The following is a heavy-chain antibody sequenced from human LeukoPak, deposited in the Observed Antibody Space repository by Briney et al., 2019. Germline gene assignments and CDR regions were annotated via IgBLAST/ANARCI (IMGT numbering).Heavy chain of an antibody. J-gene: IGHJ4*02. D-gene: IGHD6-19*01. Sequence: SETLSLTCTVSGGSISSSSYYWGWIRQPPGKGLEWIGSIYYSGSTYYNPSPKSRVTISVDTSKNQFSLKLSSVTAADTAVYYCARVFGGYSSGWFDYWGQGTLVTVSS. CDR2: IYYSGST. V-gene: IGHV4-39*07. CDR3: ARVFGGYSSGWFDY. CDR1: GGSISSSSYY.